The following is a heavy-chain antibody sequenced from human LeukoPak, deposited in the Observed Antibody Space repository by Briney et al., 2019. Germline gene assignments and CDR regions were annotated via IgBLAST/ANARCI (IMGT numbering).Heavy chain of an antibody. Sequence: SETLSLTCTVSGGSIGSYYWSWIRQPPGKGLEWIGYIYYSGSTNYNPSLKSRVTISVDTSKNQFSLKLSSVTAADTAVYYCARCGGYSSGWYRGWFDPWGQGTLVTVSS. V-gene: IGHV4-59*12. D-gene: IGHD6-19*01. J-gene: IGHJ5*02. CDR2: IYYSGST. CDR3: ARCGGYSSGWYRGWFDP. CDR1: GGSIGSYY.